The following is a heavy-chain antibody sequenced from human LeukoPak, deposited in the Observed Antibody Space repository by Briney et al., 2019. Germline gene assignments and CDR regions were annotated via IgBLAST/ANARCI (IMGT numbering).Heavy chain of an antibody. CDR3: TTPGDSGWYNH. CDR2: ISRNGAHP. V-gene: IGHV3-23*01. D-gene: IGHD6-19*01. J-gene: IGHJ4*02. CDR1: GFTFSNYA. Sequence: PWGSLRLSCAATGFTFSNYAMSWVRQAPGKGLEWVSVISRNGAHPYYIDSVRDRFTVSRDNSKNIMYLQMNSLRAEDAALYYCTTPGDSGWYNHWGQGTLVTVSS.